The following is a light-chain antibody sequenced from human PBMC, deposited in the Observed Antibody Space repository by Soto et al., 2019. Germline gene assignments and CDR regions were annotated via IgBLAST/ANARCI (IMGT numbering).Light chain of an antibody. V-gene: IGKV3-11*01. CDR1: QSVSSY. CDR3: QQRSNWPPMT. J-gene: IGKJ1*01. Sequence: EIVLTQSAATLSLTPGERATLSCRASQSVSSYLAWYQQKPGQAPRLLIYDASNRATGIPARFSGSGSGTDFTLTISSLEPEDFAVYYCQQRSNWPPMTFGQGTKVDIK. CDR2: DAS.